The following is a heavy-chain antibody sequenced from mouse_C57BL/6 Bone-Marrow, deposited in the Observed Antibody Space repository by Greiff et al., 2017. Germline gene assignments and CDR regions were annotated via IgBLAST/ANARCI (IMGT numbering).Heavy chain of an antibody. J-gene: IGHJ4*01. Sequence: VQLKESGAELVRPGASVKLSCTASGFNIKDDYMHWVKQRPEQGLEWIGWIDPENGDTEYASKFQGKATITADTSSNTAYLQLSSLTSEDTAVYYGTTRIYYYGSSYGAMDYWGQGTSVTVSS. CDR3: TTRIYYYGSSYGAMDY. D-gene: IGHD1-1*01. CDR1: GFNIKDDY. CDR2: IDPENGDT. V-gene: IGHV14-4*01.